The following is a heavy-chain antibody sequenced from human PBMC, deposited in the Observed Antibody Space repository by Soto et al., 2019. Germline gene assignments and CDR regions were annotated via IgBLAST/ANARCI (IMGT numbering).Heavy chain of an antibody. D-gene: IGHD1-26*01. J-gene: IGHJ4*02. V-gene: IGHV1-18*01. Sequence: ASVKVSCKASGFTFTSYGITWVRQAPGQGLEWMGWVSAYNGNTNYAQKFQGRVTMTTDTSTSTAYMELRSLRSDDTAVYYCARDRSRATARDLDYWGQGTLVTVSS. CDR3: ARDRSRATARDLDY. CDR1: GFTFTSYG. CDR2: VSAYNGNT.